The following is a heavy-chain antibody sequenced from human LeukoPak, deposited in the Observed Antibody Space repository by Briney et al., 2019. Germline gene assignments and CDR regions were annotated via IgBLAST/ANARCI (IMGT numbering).Heavy chain of an antibody. V-gene: IGHV3-64D*06. D-gene: IGHD6-13*01. J-gene: IGHJ6*02. CDR1: GFTFSSYA. CDR3: VKVGSSSPANYYYYGMDV. CDR2: ISSNGGST. Sequence: GGSLRLSCSASGFTFSSYAMHWVRQAPGKGLEYVSAISSNGGSTYYADSVKGRFTISRDNSKNTLYLQMSSLRAEDTAVYYCVKVGSSSPANYYYYGMDVWGQGTTVTVSS.